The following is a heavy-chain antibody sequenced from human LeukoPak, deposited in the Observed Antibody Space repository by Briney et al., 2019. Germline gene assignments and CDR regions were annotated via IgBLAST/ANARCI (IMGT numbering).Heavy chain of an antibody. D-gene: IGHD2-15*01. Sequence: ASVKVSCKASGYTFTSYGISWVRQAPGQGLEWMGWISAYNGNTNYAQKLQGRVTMTTDTSTSTAYMELRSLRSDDTAVYYCAREPHCSGGSCYFDYWGQGTLVTVSS. CDR2: ISAYNGNT. V-gene: IGHV1-18*01. CDR1: GYTFTSYG. CDR3: AREPHCSGGSCYFDY. J-gene: IGHJ4*02.